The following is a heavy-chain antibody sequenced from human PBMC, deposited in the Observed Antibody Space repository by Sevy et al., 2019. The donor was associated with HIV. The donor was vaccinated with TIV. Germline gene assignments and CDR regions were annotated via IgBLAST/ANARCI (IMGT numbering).Heavy chain of an antibody. Sequence: GGYLRRSCAVSGFTFRNFWMSWVRQAPGKGLEWVANIRQDGSEKYYVNSVTGRFTISRDNAKNSLFLQLNSLRADDTAIYYCAKAYFGSGTSYGMDLWGRGTTVTVSS. J-gene: IGHJ6*02. V-gene: IGHV3-7*01. CDR2: IRQDGSEK. D-gene: IGHD3-10*01. CDR3: AKAYFGSGTSYGMDL. CDR1: GFTFRNFW.